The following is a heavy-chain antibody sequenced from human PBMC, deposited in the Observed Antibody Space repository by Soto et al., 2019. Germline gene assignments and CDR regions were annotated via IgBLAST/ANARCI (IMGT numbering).Heavy chain of an antibody. V-gene: IGHV2-5*02. Sequence: QITLKESGPTLVKPTQTLTLTCTFSGFSLSSNKVGVGWIRQPPGKALEWLALIYWDDDKRYSPSLKSRLTITKDTSKNQVILRMTNMDPMDTATSYCAHRRFYDSVFDYWGQGTLVTVSS. D-gene: IGHD3-22*01. CDR3: AHRRFYDSVFDY. J-gene: IGHJ4*02. CDR1: GFSLSSNKVG. CDR2: IYWDDDK.